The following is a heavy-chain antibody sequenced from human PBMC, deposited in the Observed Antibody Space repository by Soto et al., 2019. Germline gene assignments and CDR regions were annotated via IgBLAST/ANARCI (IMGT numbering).Heavy chain of an antibody. Sequence: VQLVESGGGLVQPGGSLRLSCAASGFSCSSYSMNWVRQAPGKGLEWISYISSTSSTIYYADSVNGRFTISRDNGKNSLYLQMNSLRAEDTAVYYCARVWGEGGWGQGTLVTVSS. J-gene: IGHJ4*02. CDR2: ISSTSSTI. CDR3: ARVWGEGG. V-gene: IGHV3-48*01. CDR1: GFSCSSYS. D-gene: IGHD3-16*01.